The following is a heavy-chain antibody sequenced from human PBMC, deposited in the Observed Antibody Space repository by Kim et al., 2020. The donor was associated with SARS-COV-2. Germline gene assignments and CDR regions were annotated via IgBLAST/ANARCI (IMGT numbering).Heavy chain of an antibody. CDR2: IYYTGST. V-gene: IGHV4-59*02. Sequence: SETLSLTCSVSGGSVSGYYWGWIRLPPGKGLEWIGYIYYTGSTDYNPSFESRVTMSVDRSKNQFSLKLNSVTAADTAVYYCARAGVGDNRSPLFDSWGQGTLVTVSS. CDR1: GGSVSGYY. J-gene: IGHJ4*02. D-gene: IGHD2-21*01. CDR3: ARAGVGDNRSPLFDS.